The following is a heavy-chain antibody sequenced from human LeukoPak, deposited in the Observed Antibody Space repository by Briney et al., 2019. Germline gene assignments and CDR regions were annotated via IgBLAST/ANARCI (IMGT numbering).Heavy chain of an antibody. CDR2: IYYSGST. CDR3: ARSLIAAAVYYFGY. D-gene: IGHD6-13*01. CDR1: GGSISSGDYY. Sequence: SETLSLTCTVSGGSISSGDYYWSWIRQPPGKGLEWIGYIYYSGSTYYNPSLKSRVTLSVDTSKNQFSLKLSSVTAADTAVYYCARSLIAAAVYYFGYWGQGTLVTVSS. J-gene: IGHJ4*02. V-gene: IGHV4-30-4*01.